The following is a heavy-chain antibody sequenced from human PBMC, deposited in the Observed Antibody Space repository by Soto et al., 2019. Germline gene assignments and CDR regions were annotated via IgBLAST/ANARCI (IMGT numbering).Heavy chain of an antibody. Sequence: ASVNVSCKASGYTYTGYAIHWVRQAPGQRLEWMGWINGGNGDTKYSQKFQGRVTITRDTSASTAYMELTSLGSEDTALYHCARGYCSSTSCQYYFDYWGQGTPVTVSS. CDR2: INGGNGDT. CDR1: GYTYTGYA. CDR3: ARGYCSSTSCQYYFDY. D-gene: IGHD2-2*01. J-gene: IGHJ4*02. V-gene: IGHV1-3*01.